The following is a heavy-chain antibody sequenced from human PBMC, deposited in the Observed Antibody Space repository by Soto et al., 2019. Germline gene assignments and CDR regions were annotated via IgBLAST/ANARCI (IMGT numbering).Heavy chain of an antibody. CDR2: IYHTGKT. V-gene: IGHV4-31*03. Sequence: SETLSLTCTVSGDAIYIGGYYWTWIRQHPGKGLEWIGYIYHTGKTYYNPSLESRVTMSVDTSKNQFSLKLASVTAADTAVYYCAREGLVAGSQDFWGPGTLVTVSS. CDR1: GDAIYIGGYY. J-gene: IGHJ4*02. D-gene: IGHD6-19*01. CDR3: AREGLVAGSQDF.